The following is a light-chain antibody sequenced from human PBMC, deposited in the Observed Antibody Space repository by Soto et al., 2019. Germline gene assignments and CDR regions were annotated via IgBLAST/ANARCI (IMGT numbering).Light chain of an antibody. CDR2: GAS. Sequence: ERVMTQSPATLSLSPGERVTLSCRASQIVISSYLAWYQQKPGQAPRLLIYGASSRATGIPDRFSGSGPGTDFTLTISRLEPEDFAVYYCQQYGSSPLTFGGGTKVDIK. CDR3: QQYGSSPLT. CDR1: QIVISSY. V-gene: IGKV3-20*01. J-gene: IGKJ4*01.